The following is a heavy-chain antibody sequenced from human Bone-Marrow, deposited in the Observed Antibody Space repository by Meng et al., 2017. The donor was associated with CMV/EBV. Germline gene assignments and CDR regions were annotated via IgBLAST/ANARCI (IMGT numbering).Heavy chain of an antibody. CDR2: IYPGDSDT. D-gene: IGHD1-26*01. Sequence: GGSLRLSCKGSGYSFTSYWIGWVRQMPGKGLEWMGIIYPGDSDTRYSPSFQGQVTISADKSISTAYLQWSSLKASDTAMYYCARGVWELQEGYYFDYWGQGTRVTGSS. V-gene: IGHV5-51*01. J-gene: IGHJ4*02. CDR1: GYSFTSYW. CDR3: ARGVWELQEGYYFDY.